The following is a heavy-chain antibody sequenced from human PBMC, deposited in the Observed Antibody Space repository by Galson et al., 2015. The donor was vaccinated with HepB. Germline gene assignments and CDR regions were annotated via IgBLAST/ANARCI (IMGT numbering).Heavy chain of an antibody. CDR2: IRSKANHYAA. J-gene: IGHJ4*02. Sequence: SLRLSCAASGFTFSGSAIHWVRQASGKGPEWIGRIRSKANHYAALYVPSLKGRFILSRDDSNNMAYVHMTRLKTYDTAVYYCVSSVDLSGYSSRWGQGTPVIVSS. V-gene: IGHV3-73*01. CDR1: GFTFSGSA. D-gene: IGHD6-13*01. CDR3: VSSVDLSGYSSR.